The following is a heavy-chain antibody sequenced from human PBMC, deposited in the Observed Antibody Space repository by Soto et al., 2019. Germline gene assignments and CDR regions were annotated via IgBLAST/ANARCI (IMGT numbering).Heavy chain of an antibody. CDR2: IIPSYGTT. J-gene: IGHJ6*02. V-gene: IGHV1-69*06. CDR3: AREEVAACRGQSFYAYNSGRGHFYFYGMDF. CDR1: GGTFTDFA. Sequence: QMQLVQSGAEVKKPGSSVRVSCKASGGTFTDFAFSWVRQAPGQGFEWLGGIIPSYGTTNYAQKYQGDVTITADISTSTVYLELTSLTSEDTAVYYCAREEVAACRGQSFYAYNSGRGHFYFYGMDFWGQGTSVTVS. D-gene: IGHD3-10*01.